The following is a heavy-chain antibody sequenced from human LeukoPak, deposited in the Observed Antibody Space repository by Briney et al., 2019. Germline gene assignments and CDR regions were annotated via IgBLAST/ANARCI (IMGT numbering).Heavy chain of an antibody. J-gene: IGHJ3*02. CDR2: INHSGST. Sequence: PSETLSLTCTVSGGSISSYYWSWIRQSPGKGLEWIGEINHSGSTNYNPSLKSRVIVSIDASQNHFSVNLRSVTAADTAVYYCARRRWEGFGGSFDIWGQGTMVTVSS. V-gene: IGHV4-34*01. CDR3: ARRRWEGFGGSFDI. D-gene: IGHD3-10*01. CDR1: GGSISSYY.